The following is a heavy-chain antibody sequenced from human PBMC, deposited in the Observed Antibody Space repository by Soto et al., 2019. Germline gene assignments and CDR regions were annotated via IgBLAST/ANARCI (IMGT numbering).Heavy chain of an antibody. V-gene: IGHV1-2*04. Sequence: ASVKVSCKASGYTFTGYYMHWVRQAPGQGLEWMGWINPNSGGTNYAQKFQGWVTMTRDTSISTAYMELSSLRSEDTAVYYCARRDCGGDCYGFDYWGQGTLVTVSS. D-gene: IGHD2-21*02. CDR3: ARRDCGGDCYGFDY. CDR1: GYTFTGYY. J-gene: IGHJ4*02. CDR2: INPNSGGT.